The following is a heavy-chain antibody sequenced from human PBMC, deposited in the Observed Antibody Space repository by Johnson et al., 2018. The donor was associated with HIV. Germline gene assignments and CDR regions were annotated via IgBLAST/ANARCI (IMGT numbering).Heavy chain of an antibody. Sequence: VQLVESGGGLIQPGGSLRLSCAASGFTVSSHYLSWVRQAPGKGLVWVSRISSDGSSTYYADSLKGRFTISRDNARNTMFVQMNSLRAEDTAVYYCARSGPNWAFDFWGRGTMVTVSS. CDR2: ISSDGSST. J-gene: IGHJ3*01. CDR1: GFTVSSHY. V-gene: IGHV3-74*02. D-gene: IGHD1-1*01. CDR3: ARSGPNWAFDF.